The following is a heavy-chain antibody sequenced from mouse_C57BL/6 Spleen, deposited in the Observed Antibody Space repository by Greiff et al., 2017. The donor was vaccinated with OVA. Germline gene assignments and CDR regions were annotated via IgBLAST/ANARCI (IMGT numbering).Heavy chain of an antibody. Sequence: QVQLQQPEAELVMPGASVKLSCKASGYTFTSYWMHWVKQRPGQGLEWIGEIDPSDSYTNYNQKFKGKSTLTVDKSSSTAYMQLSSLTSEDSAVYYCARGTLYYFDYWGQGTTLTVSS. V-gene: IGHV1-69*01. J-gene: IGHJ2*01. CDR1: GYTFTSYW. CDR3: ARGTLYYFDY. CDR2: IDPSDSYT.